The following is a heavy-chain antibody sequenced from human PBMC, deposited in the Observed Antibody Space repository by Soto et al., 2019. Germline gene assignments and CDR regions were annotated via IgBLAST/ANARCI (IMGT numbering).Heavy chain of an antibody. CDR3: VRGIFGSGTANDY. CDR2: INGDGSGT. J-gene: IGHJ4*02. V-gene: IGHV3-74*01. CDR1: GFTFSGSW. Sequence: EVQLVESGGGLVQPGGSLRLSCAASGFTFSGSWMHWVRQAPGKGLVWVSRINGDGSGTSYADFVKGRFTISRDDAKNTLFLQMNGLRAEDTAVYYCVRGIFGSGTANDYWGQGTLVTVSS. D-gene: IGHD3-10*01.